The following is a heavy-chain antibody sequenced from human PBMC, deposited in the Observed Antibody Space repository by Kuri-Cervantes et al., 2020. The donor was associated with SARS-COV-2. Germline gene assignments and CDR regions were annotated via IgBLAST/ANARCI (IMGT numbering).Heavy chain of an antibody. D-gene: IGHD5-18*01. CDR1: AGTFSSYS. CDR3: ARDGGFGYSYGHSYGMDV. Sequence: SVKVSCKAAAGTFSSYSISWVRQAPGQGLEWMGGIIPIFGTANYSQKFQGRVTITADESTSTAYMELSSLRSEDTAVYYCARDGGFGYSYGHSYGMDVWGQGTTVTVSS. J-gene: IGHJ6*02. V-gene: IGHV1-69*13. CDR2: IIPIFGTA.